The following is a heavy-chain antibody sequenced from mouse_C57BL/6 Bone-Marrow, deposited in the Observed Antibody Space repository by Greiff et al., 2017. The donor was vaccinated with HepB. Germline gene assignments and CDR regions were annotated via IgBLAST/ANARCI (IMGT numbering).Heavy chain of an antibody. CDR1: GFTFTDYQ. D-gene: IGHD1-1*01. CDR3: VKAVSYGSSYTCFAY. CDR2: LRNKAKGYTK. Sequence: EVQRVESGGGLVQPGASLRLSCAASGFTFTDYQMSWVRQPPGKAPEWLALLRNKAKGYTKEYNVSIKGRFTISRDNSQNILYLQMNTLRAEDSATYYFVKAVSYGSSYTCFAYWGKETLVTVSA. J-gene: IGHJ3*01. V-gene: IGHV7-4*01.